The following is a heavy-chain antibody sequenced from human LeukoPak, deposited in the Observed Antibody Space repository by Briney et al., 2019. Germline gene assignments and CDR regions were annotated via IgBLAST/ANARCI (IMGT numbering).Heavy chain of an antibody. V-gene: IGHV4-39*01. CDR2: IYYSGST. Sequence: YYXGXXRQPPGKGLEWIVSIYYSGSTYYNPSLKSRITISVYTSKNQFSLKLRYVTAADTAVYYCASRYSSGWYYYYYYGMDVWGQGTTVTVSS. D-gene: IGHD6-19*01. J-gene: IGHJ6*02. CDR1: YY. CDR3: ASRYSSGWYYYYYYGMDV.